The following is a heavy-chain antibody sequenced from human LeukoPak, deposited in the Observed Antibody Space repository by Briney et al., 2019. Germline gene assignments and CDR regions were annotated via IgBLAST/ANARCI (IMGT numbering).Heavy chain of an antibody. J-gene: IGHJ5*02. CDR3: ARESNYHDSLGYNWFDP. CDR2: IHYTGST. V-gene: IGHV4-59*01. CDR1: GASINRDY. Sequence: SETLSPTCTVSGASINRDYWSWLRQTPGKGLEWIGYIHYTGSTNYNPSLKSRVTISLGTSKNQFSLKLSSVTAADTAVYYCARESNYHDSLGYNWFDPWGQGTLVTVSS. D-gene: IGHD3-22*01.